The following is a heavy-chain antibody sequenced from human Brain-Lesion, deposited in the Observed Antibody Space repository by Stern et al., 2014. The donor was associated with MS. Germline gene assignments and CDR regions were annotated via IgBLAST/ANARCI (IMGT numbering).Heavy chain of an antibody. D-gene: IGHD5-18*01. V-gene: IGHV4-39*01. Sequence: QVQLQESGPGLVKPSDTLSLTCSVSGDSLSSSTFYWGWIRQPPGKGPEWIGSVYYSGNTYYHPSLKSRVTISVATSKNHFPLRLPSVAAADTAVYYCARHQLGYGYAYLRYWGQGTLVTVSS. CDR1: GDSLSSSTFY. CDR2: VYYSGNT. J-gene: IGHJ4*02. CDR3: ARHQLGYGYAYLRY.